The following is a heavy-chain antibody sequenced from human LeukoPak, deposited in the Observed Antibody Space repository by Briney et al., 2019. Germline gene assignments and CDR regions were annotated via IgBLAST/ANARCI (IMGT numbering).Heavy chain of an antibody. V-gene: IGHV4-59*08. CDR2: IYSSGSA. CDR1: GGSISSYY. CDR3: ARHSGGYDYDY. Sequence: SETLSLTCTVSGGSISSYYWSWIRQPPGKGLEWIGYIYSSGSAIYNPSLKSRVTISEDTSKNQFSLKLSSVTAADTAVYYCARHSGGYDYDYWGQGTLVTVSS. D-gene: IGHD5-12*01. J-gene: IGHJ4*02.